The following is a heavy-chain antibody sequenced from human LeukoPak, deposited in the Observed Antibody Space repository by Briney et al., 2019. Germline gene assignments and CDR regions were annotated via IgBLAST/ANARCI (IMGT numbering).Heavy chain of an antibody. CDR3: ARDAHYYDSSGYVGYFDY. CDR1: GFTFSDYY. CDR2: IWYDGSNK. J-gene: IGHJ4*02. D-gene: IGHD3-22*01. V-gene: IGHV3-33*08. Sequence: GGSLRLSCAASGFTFSDYYMSWIRQAPGKGLEWVAVIWYDGSNKYYADSVRGRFTISRDNSKNTLYLQMSSLRAEDTAVYYCARDAHYYDSSGYVGYFDYWGQGTLVTVSS.